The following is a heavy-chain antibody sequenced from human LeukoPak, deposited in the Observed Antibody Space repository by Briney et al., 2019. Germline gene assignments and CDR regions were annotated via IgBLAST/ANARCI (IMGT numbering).Heavy chain of an antibody. V-gene: IGHV3-48*01. Sequence: PGGSLRLSCAASGFTLHTYSMIWVRQAPGKGLEWISYISISSDDVYHADSVKGRFTVSRDNAKNSLFLQMNSLSAEDTAVYDCARGRGSGGDFDYWSQGTLVTVSS. CDR2: ISISSDDV. CDR1: GFTLHTYS. CDR3: ARGRGSGGDFDY. J-gene: IGHJ4*02. D-gene: IGHD2-15*01.